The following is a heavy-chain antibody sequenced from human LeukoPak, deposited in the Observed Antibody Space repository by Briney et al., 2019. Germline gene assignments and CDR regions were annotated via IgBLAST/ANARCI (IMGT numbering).Heavy chain of an antibody. Sequence: GGSLRLSCAASGFTFSSYSMNWVRQAPGKGLEWVSSISSSSSYIYYADSVKGRFTISRDNAKNSLCLQMNSLRAEDTAVYYCAKDQRPYYYGSGSYYSNWFDPWGQGTLVTVSS. CDR1: GFTFSSYS. CDR2: ISSSSSYI. J-gene: IGHJ5*02. CDR3: AKDQRPYYYGSGSYYSNWFDP. V-gene: IGHV3-21*04. D-gene: IGHD3-10*01.